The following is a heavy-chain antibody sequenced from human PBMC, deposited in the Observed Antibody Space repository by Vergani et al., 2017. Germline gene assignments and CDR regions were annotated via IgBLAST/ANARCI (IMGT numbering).Heavy chain of an antibody. J-gene: IGHJ4*02. CDR1: GFTFSSYA. D-gene: IGHD1-26*01. Sequence: EVQLLESGGGLVQPGGSLRLSCAASGFTFSSYAIIWVRQAPGKGLEWVSAISGSGGSTYYADSVKGRFTISRDNSKNTLYLQMNSLRAEDTAIYYCAKDGLGSIVGTTTYFDYWGQGTLVTVSS. V-gene: IGHV3-23*01. CDR2: ISGSGGST. CDR3: AKDGLGSIVGTTTYFDY.